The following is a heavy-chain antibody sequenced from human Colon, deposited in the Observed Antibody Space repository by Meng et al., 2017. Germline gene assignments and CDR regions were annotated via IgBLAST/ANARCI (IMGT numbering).Heavy chain of an antibody. CDR2: IDLGGTP. CDR1: GGSISSYNW. V-gene: IGHV4-4*02. J-gene: IGHJ4*02. CDR3: ARHGGWHFDY. Sequence: LQLQGSGPGLVEHSGTLSLTCAVSGGSISSYNWWSGVRQPPGKGLEWIGQIDLGGTPYYNPSLESRVIMSLDKSKNQLSLRLTSVAAADTAVYYCARHGGWHFDYWGQGALVTASS. D-gene: IGHD6-19*01.